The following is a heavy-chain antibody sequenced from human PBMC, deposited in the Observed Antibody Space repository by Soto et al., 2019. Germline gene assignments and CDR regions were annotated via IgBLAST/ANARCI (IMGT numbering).Heavy chain of an antibody. D-gene: IGHD3-16*01. CDR1: GYTFTGYA. J-gene: IGHJ4*02. CDR3: AITGGMGGYYFDY. CDR2: INAGNGNT. V-gene: IGHV1-3*01. Sequence: GASVKVSCKASGYTFTGYAMHWVRQAPGQRLEWMGWINAGNGNTKYSQKFQGRVTITRDTSASTAYMELSSLRSEDTAVYYCAITGGMGGYYFDYWGQGTLVTVSS.